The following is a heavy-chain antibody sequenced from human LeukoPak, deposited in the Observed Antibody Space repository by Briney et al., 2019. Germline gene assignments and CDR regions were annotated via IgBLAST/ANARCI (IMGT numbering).Heavy chain of an antibody. V-gene: IGHV4-39*07. Sequence: SETLSLTCTVSGASISSSTYYWDWIRQSPGKGLEWIGEINHSGSTNYNPSLKSRVTISVDTSKNQFSLKLSSVTAADTAVYYCARGSGFWRGFDYWGQGTLVTVSS. CDR3: ARGSGFWRGFDY. CDR2: INHSGST. J-gene: IGHJ4*02. CDR1: GASISSSTYY. D-gene: IGHD3-3*01.